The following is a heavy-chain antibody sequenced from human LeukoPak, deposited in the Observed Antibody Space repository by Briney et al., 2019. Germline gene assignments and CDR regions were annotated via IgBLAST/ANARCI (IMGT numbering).Heavy chain of an antibody. V-gene: IGHV4-39*01. CDR2: IYYSGST. D-gene: IGHD3-10*01. J-gene: IGHJ4*02. Sequence: PSETLSLTCTVSGGSISSSSYYWGWIRQPPGKGLEWIGSIYYSGSTYYNPSLKSRVTISVDTSKNQFSLKLSSVTAADTAVYYCASIWFGEFPFDYWGQGTLVTVSS. CDR3: ASIWFGEFPFDY. CDR1: GGSISSSSYY.